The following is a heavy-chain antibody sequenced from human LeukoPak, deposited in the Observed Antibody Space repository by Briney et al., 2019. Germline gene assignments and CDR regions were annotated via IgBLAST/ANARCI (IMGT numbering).Heavy chain of an antibody. V-gene: IGHV4-31*03. CDR2: IYYSGST. CDR1: GGSISSGGYY. J-gene: IGHJ4*02. Sequence: KTSQTPSLTCTVSGGSISSGGYYWSWIRQHPGKGLEWIGYIYYSGSTYYNPSLKSRVTISVDTSKNQFSLKLSSVTAADTAVYYCARVNYDSSGYYYDYWGQGTLVTVSS. CDR3: ARVNYDSSGYYYDY. D-gene: IGHD3-22*01.